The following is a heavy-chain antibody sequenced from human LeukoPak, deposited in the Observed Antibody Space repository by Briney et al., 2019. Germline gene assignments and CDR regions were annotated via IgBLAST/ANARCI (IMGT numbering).Heavy chain of an antibody. CDR3: ARLLHDWFDS. V-gene: IGHV4-59*08. CDR2: IYYRGSA. Sequence: PSETLSLTCTVSGDSINSYYWSWIRQPTGKGLEWLGYIYYRGSANYNPSLKSRVTISIDTSKNQFSLKLTSVTAADTAVYYCARLLHDWFDSWGQGTLVTVSS. J-gene: IGHJ5*01. CDR1: GDSINSYY. D-gene: IGHD4-11*01.